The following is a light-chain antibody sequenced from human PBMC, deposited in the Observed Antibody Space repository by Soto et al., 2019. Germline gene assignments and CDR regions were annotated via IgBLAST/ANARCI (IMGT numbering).Light chain of an antibody. J-gene: IGKJ1*01. CDR2: AAS. CDR3: QQSYSTPT. Sequence: DIQMTQSPSSLSASVGDRVTITCRASQSISSYLNWYQQKPGKAPKLLIYAASSLQSGVPSRFSVSGSATDFTLTISSLQPEDFATYYCQQSYSTPTFGQGTKVEIK. CDR1: QSISSY. V-gene: IGKV1-39*01.